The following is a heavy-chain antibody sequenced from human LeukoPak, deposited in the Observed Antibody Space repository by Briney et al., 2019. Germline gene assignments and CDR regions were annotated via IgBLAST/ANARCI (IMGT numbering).Heavy chain of an antibody. J-gene: IGHJ5*02. D-gene: IGHD2-2*01. CDR3: ARDRPPYCSSTSCHNNWFDP. Sequence: SETLSLTCTVSGGSISSYYWSWIRQPAGKGLEWIGRIYTSGSTNYNPSLKSRVTMSVDTSKNQFSLKLSSVTAADTAVYYCARDRPPYCSSTSCHNNWFDPWGQGTLVTVSS. CDR1: GGSISSYY. V-gene: IGHV4-4*07. CDR2: IYTSGST.